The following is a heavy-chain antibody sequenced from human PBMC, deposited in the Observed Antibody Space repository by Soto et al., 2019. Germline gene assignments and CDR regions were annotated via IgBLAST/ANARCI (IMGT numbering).Heavy chain of an antibody. CDR1: GGSISSYY. J-gene: IGHJ5*02. V-gene: IGHV4-59*01. CDR2: IYYSGST. CDR3: ARSIQYSSSLVWFDP. Sequence: AETLSLTCTVSGGSISSYYWSWIRQPPGKGLEWIGYIYYSGSTNYNPSLKSRGTISVDTSKNQLSLKLSSVTAADTAVYYCARSIQYSSSLVWFDPWGQGTLVTVSS. D-gene: IGHD6-13*01.